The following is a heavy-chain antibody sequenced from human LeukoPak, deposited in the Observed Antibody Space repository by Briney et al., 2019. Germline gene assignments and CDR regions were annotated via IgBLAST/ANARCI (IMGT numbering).Heavy chain of an antibody. Sequence: GGSLRLSCAASGFTLSSYEMNWVRQAPGKGLEWVGRTRKKANSYTTEYAASVKGRFTISRDDSKNSLYLQMNSLQTEDTALYYCTRVYGSGSYSPLDYWGQGTPVTVSS. CDR3: TRVYGSGSYSPLDY. D-gene: IGHD3-10*01. V-gene: IGHV3-72*01. CDR1: GFTLSSYE. J-gene: IGHJ4*02. CDR2: TRKKANSYTT.